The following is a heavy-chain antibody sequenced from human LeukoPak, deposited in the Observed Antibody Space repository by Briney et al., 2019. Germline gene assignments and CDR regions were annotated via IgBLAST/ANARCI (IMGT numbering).Heavy chain of an antibody. Sequence: SETLSLTCTVSGGSISSSSYYWGWIRQPPGKGLEWIGSIYYSGSTYYNPSLKSRVTISVDTSKNQFSLKLSSVTAADTAVYYCARDPPRGVLRKLPFDYWGQGTLVTVSS. CDR1: GGSISSSSYY. CDR3: ARDPPRGVLRKLPFDY. D-gene: IGHD4-23*01. J-gene: IGHJ4*02. CDR2: IYYSGST. V-gene: IGHV4-39*07.